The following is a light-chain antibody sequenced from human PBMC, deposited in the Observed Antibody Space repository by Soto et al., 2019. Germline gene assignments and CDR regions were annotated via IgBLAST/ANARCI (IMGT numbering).Light chain of an antibody. CDR3: QQYSNWPPPIT. J-gene: IGKJ5*01. V-gene: IGKV3-15*01. CDR2: GAS. Sequence: EIVMTQSPATLSVSPGERATLSCRASQSISSNLAWYQQKPGQAPRLLIYGASTRVTDVPARFSGSGSGTEFTLTISSLQSEDCAVYYCQQYSNWPPPITFGQGTRLEIK. CDR1: QSISSN.